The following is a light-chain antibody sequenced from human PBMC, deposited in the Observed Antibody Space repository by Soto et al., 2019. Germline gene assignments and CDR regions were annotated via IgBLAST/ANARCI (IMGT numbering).Light chain of an antibody. CDR1: SSDVGSYNL. CDR2: EGS. J-gene: IGLJ1*01. CDR3: CSYAGSNNYV. Sequence: QSALTQPTSVSGSPGQSITISCTGTSSDVGSYNLVSWYQQHPGEAPKLMIYEGSKRPSGVSHRFSGSKTGNTASLTISWLQAEDEADYSCCSYAGSNNYVFGTGTKVTVL. V-gene: IGLV2-23*01.